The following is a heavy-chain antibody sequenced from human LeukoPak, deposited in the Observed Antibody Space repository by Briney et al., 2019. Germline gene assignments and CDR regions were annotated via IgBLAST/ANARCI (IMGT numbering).Heavy chain of an antibody. CDR3: ARAPTHYYDSSGYYQGGNWFDP. CDR2: TYYSGST. CDR1: GGSISSGGYY. J-gene: IGHJ5*02. Sequence: PSETLSLTCTVSGGSISSGGYYWSWIRQHPGKGLEWIGYTYYSGSTYYNPSLKSRVTISVDTSKNQFSLKLSSVTAADTAVYYCARAPTHYYDSSGYYQGGNWFDPWGQGTLVTVSS. D-gene: IGHD3-22*01. V-gene: IGHV4-31*03.